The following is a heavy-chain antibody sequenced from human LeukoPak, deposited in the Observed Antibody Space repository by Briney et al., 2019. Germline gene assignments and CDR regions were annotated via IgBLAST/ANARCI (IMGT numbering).Heavy chain of an antibody. V-gene: IGHV3-7*01. CDR2: IKQDGSEK. CDR1: GFTFSDYW. J-gene: IGHJ4*02. D-gene: IGHD1-7*01. Sequence: GGSLRLSCAASGFTFSDYWMTWVPQAPGKGLEGVAHIKQDGSEKYYVDSVKGRFTISRDNAKNLVYLQINSLRAEDTAVYYCARGWNYAFRFDFWGQGTLVSVSS. CDR3: ARGWNYAFRFDF.